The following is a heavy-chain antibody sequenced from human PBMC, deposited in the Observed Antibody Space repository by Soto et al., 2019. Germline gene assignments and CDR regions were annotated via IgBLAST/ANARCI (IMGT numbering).Heavy chain of an antibody. J-gene: IGHJ5*02. Sequence: PSETLSLTCSVYGGSFSGYYWSWIRQPPGKGLEWIGEINHSGSTNYNPSLKSRVTISVDTSKNQFSLKLSSVTAADTAVYYCARVDNVLLWFGELLGWFDPWGQGTLVTVSS. D-gene: IGHD3-10*01. CDR1: GGSFSGYY. V-gene: IGHV4-34*01. CDR3: ARVDNVLLWFGELLGWFDP. CDR2: INHSGST.